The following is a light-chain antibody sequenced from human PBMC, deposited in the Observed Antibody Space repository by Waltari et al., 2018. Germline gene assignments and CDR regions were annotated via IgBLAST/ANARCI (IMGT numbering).Light chain of an antibody. CDR1: QSVSSNY. Sequence: FVLTQSPGTLSLSPGERVTLSCRASQSVSSNYLAWYQQKPGQAPRLLIYDEANRASGIADRLGGSGSGTTFTLTIGGLGPEDVAVYYFQQNGRSPWPFGQGTRV. V-gene: IGKV3-20*01. CDR3: QQNGRSPWP. J-gene: IGKJ1*01. CDR2: DEA.